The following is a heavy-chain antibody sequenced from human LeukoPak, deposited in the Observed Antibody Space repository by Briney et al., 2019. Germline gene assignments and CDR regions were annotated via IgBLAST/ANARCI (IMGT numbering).Heavy chain of an antibody. J-gene: IGHJ4*02. CDR3: VSFYETY. CDR1: GNYW. Sequence: GGSLRLSCAASGNYWMHWVRQAPGKGLVWVSHINSDGSWTGYADSVKGRFTISKDNAKNTVYLQMNNLRAEDTAVYYCVSFYETYWGRGTLVSVSS. D-gene: IGHD2-2*01. CDR2: INSDGSWT. V-gene: IGHV3-74*01.